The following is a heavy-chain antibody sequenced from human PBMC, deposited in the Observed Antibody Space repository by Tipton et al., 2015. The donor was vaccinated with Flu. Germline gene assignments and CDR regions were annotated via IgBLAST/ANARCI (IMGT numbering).Heavy chain of an antibody. Sequence: GSLRLSCAASGFTVSSNSMSWVRQAPGKGLEWISLIYSAGSTYYADSVTGRFTISRDNSKNSVFLQMNTLRAEDTAVYYCARVLSSEYYYGMDVWGQGTTVTVSS. J-gene: IGHJ6*02. CDR1: GFTVSSNS. CDR2: IYSAGST. CDR3: ARVLSSEYYYGMDV. D-gene: IGHD3-16*02. V-gene: IGHV3-53*01.